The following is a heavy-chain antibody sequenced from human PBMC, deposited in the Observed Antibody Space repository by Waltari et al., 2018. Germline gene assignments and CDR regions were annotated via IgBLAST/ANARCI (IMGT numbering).Heavy chain of an antibody. Sequence: EVQLVESGGGLVQPGGSLRLSCAASGFTFSTYWMHWVRQAPGKGLVWVSYISSDVSRTDYADPVEGRFTISRDNAKNTLYLQMNSLRAEDTAVYYCVTFGGTYPYWGQGTLVTVSS. D-gene: IGHD1-26*01. CDR1: GFTFSTYW. V-gene: IGHV3-74*01. J-gene: IGHJ4*02. CDR3: VTFGGTYPY. CDR2: ISSDVSRT.